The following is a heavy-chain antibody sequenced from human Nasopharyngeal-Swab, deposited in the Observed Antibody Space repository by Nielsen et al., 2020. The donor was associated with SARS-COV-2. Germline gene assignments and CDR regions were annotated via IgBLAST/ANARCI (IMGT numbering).Heavy chain of an antibody. J-gene: IGHJ4*02. CDR3: ARLDPSVVAATKASYYFDY. V-gene: IGHV4-39*07. D-gene: IGHD2-15*01. Sequence: PGKGLEWIGSIYYSGSTYYNPSLESRGTISVDTSKKQFSLKLSSVTAADTAVYYCARLDPSVVAATKASYYFDYWGQGTLVTVSS. CDR2: IYYSGST.